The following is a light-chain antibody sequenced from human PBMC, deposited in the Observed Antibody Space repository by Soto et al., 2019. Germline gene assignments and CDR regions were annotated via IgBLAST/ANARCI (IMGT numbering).Light chain of an antibody. V-gene: IGKV3-20*01. J-gene: IGKJ1*01. CDR2: DVP. CDR1: QSVSSNY. CDR3: QQYGISPT. Sequence: DIVLTQSPGTLSLSPGERATLSCRSSQSVSSNYLAWYQQKPDQAPRLVIYDVPGRATGIPDRFSGSGSGTDFTLTISRLEPEDSAVYYCQQYGISPTFGQGTKVEIK.